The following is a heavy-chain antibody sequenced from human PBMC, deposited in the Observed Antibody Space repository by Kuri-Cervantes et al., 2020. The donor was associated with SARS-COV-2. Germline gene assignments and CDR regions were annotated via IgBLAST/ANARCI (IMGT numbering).Heavy chain of an antibody. CDR2: ISSSGSTI. CDR1: GFTFSDYY. Sequence: GESLKISCAASGFTFSDYYMSWIRQAPGKGLEWVSYISSSGSTIYYADSVKGRFTISRDNAKNSLYLQMNSLRAEDTAVHYCARDQDSSPYYYGMDVWGQGTTVTVSS. V-gene: IGHV3-11*04. J-gene: IGHJ6*02. CDR3: ARDQDSSPYYYGMDV. D-gene: IGHD6-13*01.